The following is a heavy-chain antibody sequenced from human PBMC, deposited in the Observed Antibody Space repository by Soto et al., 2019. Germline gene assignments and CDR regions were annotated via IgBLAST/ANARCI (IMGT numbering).Heavy chain of an antibody. J-gene: IGHJ4*02. CDR3: ARHIAVPRTRGFDY. CDR1: GGSITTNW. D-gene: IGHD6-19*01. V-gene: IGHV4-4*02. CDR2: IYHSGTT. Sequence: QVHLQESGPGLVKPSGTLSLTCAVSGGSITTNWWTWVRQPPGKGLEWMVEIYHSGTTNYNPSLRGRVTISVDKSNHQSSLNLNSVTAADSPIYYCARHIAVPRTRGFDYWGQGNLVTVSS.